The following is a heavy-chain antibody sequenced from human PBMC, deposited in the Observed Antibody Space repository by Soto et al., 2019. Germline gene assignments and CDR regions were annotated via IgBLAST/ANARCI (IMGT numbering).Heavy chain of an antibody. Sequence: ASVKVACKSSGYTFTSYAMHWVRQAPGQRLEWMGWINAGNGNTKYSQKFQGRVTITRDTSASTAYMELSSLRSEDRSVYYCARWGGATGTILDYWVQGTLVSVSS. D-gene: IGHD1-26*01. CDR3: ARWGGATGTILDY. CDR2: INAGNGNT. J-gene: IGHJ4*02. V-gene: IGHV1-3*01. CDR1: GYTFTSYA.